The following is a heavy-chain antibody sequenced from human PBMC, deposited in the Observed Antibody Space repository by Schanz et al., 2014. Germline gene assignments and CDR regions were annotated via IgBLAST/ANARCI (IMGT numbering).Heavy chain of an antibody. Sequence: QVQLVQSGTQVKKPGASEKVSCKASGYTLSAYSLHWVRQAPGQGLEWMGIVNPSVRGTHFAREFQGRVTVTSDTSTSTVYMELSGLRSEDTAVYYCAGAFDSSGYYFDYWGQGTLVTVSS. J-gene: IGHJ4*02. CDR1: GYTLSAYS. D-gene: IGHD3-22*01. CDR2: VNPSVRGT. V-gene: IGHV1-46*03. CDR3: AGAFDSSGYYFDY.